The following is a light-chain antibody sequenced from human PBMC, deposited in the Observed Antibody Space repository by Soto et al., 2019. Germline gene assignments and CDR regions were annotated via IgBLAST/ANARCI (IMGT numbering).Light chain of an antibody. CDR2: DVN. CDR1: SSDVGGYDY. V-gene: IGLV2-14*01. J-gene: IGLJ1*01. Sequence: ALTQPASVSGSPGQSITISCTGTSSDVGGYDYVSWYQQLPGKAPKLLIYDVNNRPSGVSHRFSGSKSGNTASLTISGLQAEDEADYYCSSYTGSSTFVFGTGTKLTVL. CDR3: SSYTGSSTFV.